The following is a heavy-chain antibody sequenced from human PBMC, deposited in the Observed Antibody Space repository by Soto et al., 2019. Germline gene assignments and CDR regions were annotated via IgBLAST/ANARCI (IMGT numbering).Heavy chain of an antibody. J-gene: IGHJ6*03. D-gene: IGHD3-3*01. V-gene: IGHV4-39*01. CDR3: ASLTYYDFWSGPPAYYYYYMDV. Sequence: KPSETLSLTCTVSGGSISSSSYYWGWIRQPPGKGLEWIGSIYHSGSTNYNPSLKSRVTISVDTSKNQFSLKLSSVTAADTAVYYCASLTYYDFWSGPPAYYYYYMDVWGKGTTVTVSS. CDR1: GGSISSSSYY. CDR2: IYHSGST.